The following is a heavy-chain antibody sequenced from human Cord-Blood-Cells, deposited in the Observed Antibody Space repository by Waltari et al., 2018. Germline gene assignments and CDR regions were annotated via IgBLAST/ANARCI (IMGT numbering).Heavy chain of an antibody. D-gene: IGHD3-3*01. V-gene: IGHV3-23*01. J-gene: IGHJ3*02. CDR3: AKGATIFGVVIEAFDI. CDR2: ISGSGGST. Sequence: EVQLLESGGGLVQPGGSLRLSCAASGFTFSSYAMSWVRQAPGKGLEWGSAISGSGGSTYYADSVKGRFTISRDNSKNTLYLKMNSLRAEDTAVYYCAKGATIFGVVIEAFDIWGQGTMVTVSS. CDR1: GFTFSSYA.